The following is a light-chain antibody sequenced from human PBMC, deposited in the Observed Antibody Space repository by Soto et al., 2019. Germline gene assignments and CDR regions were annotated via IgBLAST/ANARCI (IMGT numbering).Light chain of an antibody. CDR1: QSVSSSY. CDR3: QQYVSSPQT. J-gene: IGKJ1*01. V-gene: IGKV3-20*01. Sequence: EVVLSQSPGTLSLSAGERATLSCRTSQSVSSSYLAWYQQKPGQAPRLLIYGASNRATGIPDRFSGSGSGTDFTLTISRLDPEDFAMYFCQQYVSSPQTFGQGTKVDIK. CDR2: GAS.